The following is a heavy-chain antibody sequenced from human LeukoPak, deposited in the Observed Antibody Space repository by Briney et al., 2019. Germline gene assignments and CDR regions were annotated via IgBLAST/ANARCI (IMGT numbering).Heavy chain of an antibody. J-gene: IGHJ4*02. V-gene: IGHV4-34*01. CDR3: AIFPVGIAAAGTLY. CDR2: INHSGST. D-gene: IGHD6-13*01. Sequence: SETLSLTCAVCGGSFSGYYWSWVRQPPGKGLEWIGEINHSGSTNYNPSLKSRVTISVDTSQNQFSLKLSSVTAADTAVYYCAIFPVGIAAAGTLYWGQGTLVTVSS. CDR1: GGSFSGYY.